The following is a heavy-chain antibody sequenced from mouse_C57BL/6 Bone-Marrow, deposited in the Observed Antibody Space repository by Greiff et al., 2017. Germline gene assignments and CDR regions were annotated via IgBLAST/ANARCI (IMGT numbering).Heavy chain of an antibody. CDR3: APSFYSNSY. J-gene: IGHJ3*01. V-gene: IGHV2-5*01. CDR1: GFSLTSYG. D-gene: IGHD2-5*01. CDR2: IWRGGST. Sequence: QVQLKESGPGLVQPSQSLSITCTVSGFSLTSYGVHWVRQSPGKGLEWLGVIWRGGSTDYNAAFMSRLSLTKDNSKSHVFFKMNSLQADDTAIYYCAPSFYSNSYWGQGTLVTVSA.